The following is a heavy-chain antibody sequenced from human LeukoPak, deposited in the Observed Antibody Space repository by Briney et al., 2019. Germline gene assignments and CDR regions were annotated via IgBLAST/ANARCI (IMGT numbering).Heavy chain of an antibody. D-gene: IGHD4-17*01. CDR2: IIPILGIA. V-gene: IGHV1-69*04. J-gene: IGHJ6*02. CDR3: ARGDGDYVLYGMDV. Sequence: SVKVSCKASGYTFTSYGISWVRQAPGQGLEWMGRIIPILGIANYAQKFQGRVTITADKSTRTAYMELSSLRSEDTAVYYCARGDGDYVLYGMDVWGQGTTVTVSS. CDR1: GYTFTSYG.